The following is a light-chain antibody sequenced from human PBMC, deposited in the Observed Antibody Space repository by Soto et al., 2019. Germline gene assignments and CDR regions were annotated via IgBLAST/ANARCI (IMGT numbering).Light chain of an antibody. CDR3: MQALQIPMT. V-gene: IGKV2-28*01. CDR1: QSLLNYKGYVY. J-gene: IGKJ4*01. Sequence: DIVMSQSPVTLPVTPGEPASISCRSSQSLLNYKGYVYLDWYVLKPGQSPQLLIYLGSNRASGVPDRFTGSVSGPDVRLEISRVEAEDVGIYYCMQALQIPMTFGGGTRVDI. CDR2: LGS.